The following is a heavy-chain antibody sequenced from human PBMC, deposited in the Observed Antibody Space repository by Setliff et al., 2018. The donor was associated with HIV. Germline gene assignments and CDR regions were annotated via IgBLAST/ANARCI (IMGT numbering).Heavy chain of an antibody. CDR2: IYYDGRT. Sequence: TSETLSLTCTVSGGSIRTGAYYWGWIRQPPGKGLEWIGSIYYDGRTFYKPSLKSRLTISVDTSKNQFSLSLNSVTAADTAVYFCARGGAVSADFDSWGQGTLVTVSS. V-gene: IGHV4-39*07. D-gene: IGHD3-16*01. CDR1: GGSIRTGAYY. J-gene: IGHJ5*01. CDR3: ARGGAVSADFDS.